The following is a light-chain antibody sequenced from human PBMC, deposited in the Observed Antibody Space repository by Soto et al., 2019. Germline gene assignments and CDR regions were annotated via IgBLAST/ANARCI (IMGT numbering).Light chain of an antibody. Sequence: EKIITPFSAPPSFFPGGKNPPPLRASQSVSSNLAWYQQKPGQAPRLLIYGASTRATGIPARFSGSGSGTEFTLTISSLQSEDFAVYYCQQYNNWPRKFGQGTKVDIK. V-gene: IGKV3-15*01. CDR1: QSVSSN. J-gene: IGKJ1*01. CDR3: QQYNNWPRK. CDR2: GAS.